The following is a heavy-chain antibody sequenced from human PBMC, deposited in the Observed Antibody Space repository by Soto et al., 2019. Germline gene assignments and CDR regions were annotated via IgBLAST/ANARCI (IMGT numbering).Heavy chain of an antibody. D-gene: IGHD3-16*02. CDR1: GFPFNTHG. V-gene: IGHV3-23*01. CDR2: ISGGGDRT. Sequence: PGGSLRLSCGASGFPFNTHGMAWVRQAPGKGLEWVSGISGGGDRTQYADGVKGRFTISRDSSKNTVDLQMTSLRAEDTATYYCAKTATYDYVWGDYRYFFDHWGQGTVVTVSS. J-gene: IGHJ4*02. CDR3: AKTATYDYVWGDYRYFFDH.